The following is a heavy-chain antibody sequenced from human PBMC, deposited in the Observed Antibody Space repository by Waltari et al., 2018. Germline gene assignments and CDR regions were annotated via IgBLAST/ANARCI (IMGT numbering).Heavy chain of an antibody. Sequence: QVQLQESGPGLVKPSETLTLTCTVSGGSISSYYWSWIRQPHGKGLEWIGYIYTRGSTNYKPSLKSRVTISVDPSKNQFSLKLSSVTAADTAVYYCARASYHSSGYYYYYMDVWGKGTTVTVSS. CDR3: ARASYHSSGYYYYYMDV. CDR1: GGSISSYY. V-gene: IGHV4-4*09. CDR2: IYTRGST. D-gene: IGHD6-19*01. J-gene: IGHJ6*03.